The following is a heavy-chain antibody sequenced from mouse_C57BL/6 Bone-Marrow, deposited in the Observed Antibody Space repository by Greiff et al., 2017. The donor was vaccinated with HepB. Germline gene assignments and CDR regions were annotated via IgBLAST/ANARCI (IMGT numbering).Heavy chain of an antibody. V-gene: IGHV3-1*01. CDR3: AREDYSSWYFDV. Sequence: LEESGPGMVKPSQSLSLTCTVTGYSITSGYDWHWIRHFPGNKLEWMGYISYSGSTNYNPSLKSRISITHDTSKNHFFLKLNSVTTEDTATYYCAREDYSSWYFDVWGTGTTVTVSS. D-gene: IGHD1-1*01. J-gene: IGHJ1*03. CDR2: ISYSGST. CDR1: GYSITSGYD.